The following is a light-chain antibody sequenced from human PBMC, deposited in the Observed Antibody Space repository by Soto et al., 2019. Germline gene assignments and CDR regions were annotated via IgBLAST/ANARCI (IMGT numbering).Light chain of an antibody. V-gene: IGKV1-5*01. Sequence: DIQMTQSPSTLSASVGDRVTITCRASQHINNWLAWYQHKPGRAPELLIHDASNLESGVPSRFSGSGSGTEFTLTISRLQPDDFATYYCQQYDSFWTFGQGTKVDI. J-gene: IGKJ1*01. CDR1: QHINNW. CDR2: DAS. CDR3: QQYDSFWT.